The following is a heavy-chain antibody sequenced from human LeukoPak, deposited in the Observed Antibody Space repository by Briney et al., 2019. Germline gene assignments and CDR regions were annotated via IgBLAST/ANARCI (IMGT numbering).Heavy chain of an antibody. CDR3: ARAPPPTVTPDY. V-gene: IGHV1-8*01. CDR2: MNPNSGNT. J-gene: IGHJ4*02. CDR1: GYTFTSYD. Sequence: ASVKVSCKASGYTFTSYDINWVRQATGQGLEWMGWMNPNSGNTGYAQKFQGRVTMTRNTSISTAYMELSSLGSEDTAVYYCARAPPPTVTPDYWGQGTLVTVSS. D-gene: IGHD4-11*01.